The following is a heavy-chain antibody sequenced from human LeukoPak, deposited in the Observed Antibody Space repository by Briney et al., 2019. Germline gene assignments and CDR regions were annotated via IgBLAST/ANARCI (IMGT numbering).Heavy chain of an antibody. CDR3: AKDLTAVAAAFDY. CDR1: GFTFSSYG. Sequence: PGRPLRLSCAASGFTFSSYGMHWVRQAPSEVLEWVAVISYDGSNKYYADSVKGRFTISRDNSKNTLYLQMNSLRAEDTAVYYCAKDLTAVAAAFDYWGQGTLVTVSS. D-gene: IGHD6-19*01. CDR2: ISYDGSNK. V-gene: IGHV3-30*18. J-gene: IGHJ4*02.